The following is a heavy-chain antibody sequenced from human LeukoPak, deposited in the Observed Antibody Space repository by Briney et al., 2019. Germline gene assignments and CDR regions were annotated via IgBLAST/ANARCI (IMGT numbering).Heavy chain of an antibody. CDR3: ARSPSSGSYWVY. CDR2: ISYDGSNK. V-gene: IGHV3-30*01. CDR1: GFTFSSYA. J-gene: IGHJ4*02. Sequence: GGSLRLSCAASGFTFSSYAMHWVRQAPGKGLEWVAVISYDGSNKYYADSVKGRFTISRDNSKNTLYLQMNSLRAEDTAVYYCARSPSSGSYWVYWGQETLVTVSS. D-gene: IGHD1-26*01.